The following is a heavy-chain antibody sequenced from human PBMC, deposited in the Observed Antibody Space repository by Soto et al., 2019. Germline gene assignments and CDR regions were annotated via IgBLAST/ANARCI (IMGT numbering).Heavy chain of an antibody. CDR2: IKSKTDGGPT. J-gene: IGHJ6*02. Sequence: GGSLRLSCAASGFTFSNTWMSWVRQAPGKGLEWAGRIKSKTDGGPTDYAAPVQGRFTISRDDPKNTLYLQMNSLKTEDTAVYYCTTDIGTTHYYYYYYGMDVWGQGTTVTVSS. V-gene: IGHV3-15*01. CDR1: GFTFSNTW. D-gene: IGHD1-7*01. CDR3: TTDIGTTHYYYYYYGMDV.